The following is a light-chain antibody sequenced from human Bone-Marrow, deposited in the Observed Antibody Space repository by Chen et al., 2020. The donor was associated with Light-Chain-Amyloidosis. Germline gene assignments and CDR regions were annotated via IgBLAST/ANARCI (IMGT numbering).Light chain of an antibody. CDR2: DDS. V-gene: IGLV3-21*02. J-gene: IGLJ3*02. Sequence: SYVLTQPFSVSVAPGQTATIACGGNNIGSTSVHWYQQTPGQAPLLVVYDDSDRPSGIPERLSGSNYGNTATLTISRVEAGDEADYYCQVWDRSSDRPVFGGGTKLTVL. CDR3: QVWDRSSDRPV. CDR1: NIGSTS.